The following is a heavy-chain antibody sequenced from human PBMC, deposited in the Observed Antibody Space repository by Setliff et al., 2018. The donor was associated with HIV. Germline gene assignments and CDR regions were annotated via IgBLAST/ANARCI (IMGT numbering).Heavy chain of an antibody. Sequence: SETLSLTCVVYGGSFTNYYWSWVRQPPGTGLECIGEINHSGSTNYNPSLKSRVTISVDTSKHQFSLKLNSMTAADTAVYYCARSISGPYFDYWGRGTLVTVSS. CDR2: INHSGST. J-gene: IGHJ4*02. V-gene: IGHV4-34*01. CDR3: ARSISGPYFDY. D-gene: IGHD3-10*01. CDR1: GGSFTNYY.